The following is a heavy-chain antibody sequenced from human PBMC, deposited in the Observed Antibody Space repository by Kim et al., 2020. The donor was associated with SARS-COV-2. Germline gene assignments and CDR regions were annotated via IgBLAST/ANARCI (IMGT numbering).Heavy chain of an antibody. CDR3: ARGGYYGSGSYYNVDWFDP. Sequence: SETLSLTCAVYGGSFSGYYWSWIRQPPGKGLEWIGEINHSGSTNYNPSLKSRVTISVDTSKNQFSLKLSSVTAADTAVYYFARGGYYGSGSYYNVDWFDPWGQGTLVTVSS. J-gene: IGHJ5*02. V-gene: IGHV4-34*01. CDR1: GGSFSGYY. CDR2: INHSGST. D-gene: IGHD3-10*01.